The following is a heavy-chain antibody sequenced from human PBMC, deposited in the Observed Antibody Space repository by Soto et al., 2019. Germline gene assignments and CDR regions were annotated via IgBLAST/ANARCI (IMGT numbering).Heavy chain of an antibody. J-gene: IGHJ5*02. D-gene: IGHD3-22*01. CDR2: IYHSGST. CDR1: GYSISSGYY. V-gene: IGHV4-38-2*01. CDR3: ARHYDSSGYYRYNWFDP. Sequence: SETLSLTCAVSGYSISSGYYWGWIRQPPGKGLEWIGSIYHSGSTYYNPSLKSRVTISVDTSKNQFSLKLSSVTAADTAVYYCARHYDSSGYYRYNWFDPWGQGTLVTVS.